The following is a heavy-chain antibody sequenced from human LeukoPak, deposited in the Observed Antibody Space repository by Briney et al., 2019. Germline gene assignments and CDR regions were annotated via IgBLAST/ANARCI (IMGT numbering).Heavy chain of an antibody. V-gene: IGHV4-59*01. CDR2: IYYSGST. CDR3: ARAILSGYPDS. D-gene: IGHD3-3*01. CDR1: GGSISTYY. Sequence: SETLSLTCSVSGGSISTYYWTWIRQPPGKGLEWIGYIYYSGSTNYNPSLKSRVTISLDTSKNQFSLKLSSVTAADTAVYYCARAILSGYPDSWGQGTLVIVFS. J-gene: IGHJ4*02.